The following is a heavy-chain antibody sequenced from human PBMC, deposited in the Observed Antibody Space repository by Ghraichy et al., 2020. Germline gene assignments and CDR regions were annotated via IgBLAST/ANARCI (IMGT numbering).Heavy chain of an antibody. Sequence: SETLSLTCAVYGGSFSGYYWNWIRQPPGKGLEWIGEINRSGSTNCNPSLKSRVTISVDTSKNQFSLKLSSVTAADTAVYYCARGGGSSGWYPFDYWGQGTLVTVSS. CDR1: GGSFSGYY. CDR2: INRSGST. J-gene: IGHJ4*02. D-gene: IGHD6-19*01. V-gene: IGHV4-34*01. CDR3: ARGGGSSGWYPFDY.